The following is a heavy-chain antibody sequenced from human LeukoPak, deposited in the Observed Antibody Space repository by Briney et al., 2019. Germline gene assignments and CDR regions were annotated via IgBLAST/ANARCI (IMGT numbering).Heavy chain of an antibody. CDR3: ARVVSPNVGFLEWSHGWFDP. D-gene: IGHD3-3*01. Sequence: SVKVSCKASGGTFSSYAISWLRQAPGQGLEWMGRIIPIFGTANYAQKFQGRVTITTDESTSTAYMELSSLRSEDTAVYYCARVVSPNVGFLEWSHGWFDPWGQGTLVTVSS. CDR1: GGTFSSYA. CDR2: IIPIFGTA. J-gene: IGHJ5*02. V-gene: IGHV1-69*05.